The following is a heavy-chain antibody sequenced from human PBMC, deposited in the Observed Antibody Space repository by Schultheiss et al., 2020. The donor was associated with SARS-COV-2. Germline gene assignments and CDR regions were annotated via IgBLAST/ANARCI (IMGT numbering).Heavy chain of an antibody. CDR3: ANIFYSDYDHDY. Sequence: SVKVSCKASGYTFTSYGISWVRQAPGQGLEWMGGIIPIFGTANYAQKFQGRVTITADESTSTAYMELSSLRSEDTAVYYCANIFYSDYDHDYWGQGTLVTVSS. D-gene: IGHD5-12*01. CDR1: GYTFTSYG. CDR2: IIPIFGTA. V-gene: IGHV1-69*13. J-gene: IGHJ4*02.